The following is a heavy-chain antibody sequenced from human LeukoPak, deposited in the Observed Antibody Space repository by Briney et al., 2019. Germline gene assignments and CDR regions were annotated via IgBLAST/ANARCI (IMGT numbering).Heavy chain of an antibody. V-gene: IGHV1-69*05. CDR1: GGTFSSYA. Sequence: SVKVPCKASGGTFSSYAISWVRQAPGQGLEWMGGIIPIFGTANYAQKFQGRVTITTDESTSTAYMELSSLRSEDTAVYYCAGRVDTAMVRFDPWGQGTLVTVSS. D-gene: IGHD5-18*01. J-gene: IGHJ5*02. CDR3: AGRVDTAMVRFDP. CDR2: IIPIFGTA.